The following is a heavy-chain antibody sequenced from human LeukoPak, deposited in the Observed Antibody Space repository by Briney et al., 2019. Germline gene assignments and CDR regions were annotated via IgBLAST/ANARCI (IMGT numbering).Heavy chain of an antibody. CDR1: GGSFSGYY. D-gene: IGHD6-19*01. CDR2: INHSGST. V-gene: IGHV4-34*01. J-gene: IGHJ5*02. Sequence: PSETLSLTCAVYGGSFSGYYWSWIRQPPGKGLEWIGEINHSGSTNYNPSLKSRVTISVDTSKNQFSLKLSSVTAADTAVYYCARPRVTGTGADGFDPWGQGTLVTVSS. CDR3: ARPRVTGTGADGFDP.